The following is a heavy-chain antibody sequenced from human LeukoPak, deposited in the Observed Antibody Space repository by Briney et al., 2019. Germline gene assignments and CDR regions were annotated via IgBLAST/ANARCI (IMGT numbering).Heavy chain of an antibody. Sequence: GGSLRLSCAASGFTFSSYSMNWVRQAPGKGLEWVSYISSSSSTIYYADSVKGRFTISRDNAKNSLYLQMNSLRAEDTAVYYCARLGGSYDYWGQGTLVTVSS. V-gene: IGHV3-48*01. CDR3: ARLGGSYDY. CDR1: GFTFSSYS. D-gene: IGHD1-26*01. J-gene: IGHJ4*02. CDR2: ISSSSSTI.